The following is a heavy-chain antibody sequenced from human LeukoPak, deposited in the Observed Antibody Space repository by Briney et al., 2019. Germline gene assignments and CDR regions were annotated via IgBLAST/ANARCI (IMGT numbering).Heavy chain of an antibody. CDR1: GYTFTSYG. D-gene: IGHD2-2*01. V-gene: IGHV1-18*01. J-gene: IGHJ6*02. Sequence: ASVKASCKASGYTFTSYGISWVRQAPGQGLEWMGWISAYNGNTNYAQKLQGRVTMTTDTSTSTAYMELRSLRSDDTAVYYCASDTGIGAGYCSSTSCYGQNYYYYYGMDVWGQGTTVTVSS. CDR3: ASDTGIGAGYCSSTSCYGQNYYYYYGMDV. CDR2: ISAYNGNT.